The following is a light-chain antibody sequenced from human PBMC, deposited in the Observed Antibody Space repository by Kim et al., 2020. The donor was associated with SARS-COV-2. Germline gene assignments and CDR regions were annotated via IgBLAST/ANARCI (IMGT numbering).Light chain of an antibody. V-gene: IGKV1-39*01. J-gene: IGKJ4*01. CDR1: QSIGTR. CDR3: QQSHSTPWLT. CDR2: AAS. Sequence: DIQMTQSPSSLAAYVGDRVTIACRASQSIGTRLNWYHQRPGKAPKLLIYAASSLQSGVPSRFSGTGSGTDFTLTISSLQPEDFATYYCQQSHSTPWLTFGGGTKVDIK.